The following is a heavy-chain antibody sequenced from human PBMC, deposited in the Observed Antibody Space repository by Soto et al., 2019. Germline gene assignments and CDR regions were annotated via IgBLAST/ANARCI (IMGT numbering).Heavy chain of an antibody. Sequence: QVQLVQSGAEVKKPGSSVKVSCKASGDTLRSYAISWVRLAPGQGLEWVGGIIPVHNTPRYAQKFQGRVTITADESASTVFMKLSNLRSEDTAVYYCATTGESGIYCFGALHKWGQGTMVTVSS. J-gene: IGHJ3*01. CDR3: ATTGESGIYCFGALHK. D-gene: IGHD1-26*01. V-gene: IGHV1-69*01. CDR1: GDTLRSYA. CDR2: IIPVHNTP.